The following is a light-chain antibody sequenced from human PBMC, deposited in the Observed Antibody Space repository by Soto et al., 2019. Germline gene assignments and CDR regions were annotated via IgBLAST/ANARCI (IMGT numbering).Light chain of an antibody. J-gene: IGKJ5*01. Sequence: EIVMTQSPATLSVSPGERATLSCWASQSVSSNLAWYQHKPGQAPRLLIYGTSTRATGIPDRFSGSGSGTEFTLTIIGLQSEDFAVYYSQQYKSWPPITFGQGTRLELK. CDR2: GTS. V-gene: IGKV3-15*01. CDR1: QSVSSN. CDR3: QQYKSWPPIT.